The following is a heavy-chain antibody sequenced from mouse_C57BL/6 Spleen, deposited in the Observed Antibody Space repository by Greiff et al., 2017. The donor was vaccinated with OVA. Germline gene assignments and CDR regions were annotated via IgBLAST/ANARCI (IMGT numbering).Heavy chain of an antibody. CDR1: GYSFTGYF. CDR2: INPYNGDT. J-gene: IGHJ4*01. V-gene: IGHV1-20*01. D-gene: IGHD2-1*01. CDR3: ARSSGNYGFFYAMDY. Sequence: EVQLQQSGPELVKPGDSVKISCKASGYSFTGYFMNWVMQSHGKSLEWIGRINPYNGDTFYNQKFKGKATLTVDKSSSTAHMELRSLTSEGSAVYYCARSSGNYGFFYAMDYWGQGTSVTVSS.